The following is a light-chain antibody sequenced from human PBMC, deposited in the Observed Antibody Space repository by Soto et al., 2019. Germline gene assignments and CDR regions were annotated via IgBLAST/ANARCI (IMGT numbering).Light chain of an antibody. CDR1: SSDVGDYNS. V-gene: IGLV2-11*01. CDR2: DVS. CDR3: CSYVGGYSYV. Sequence: QSVLTQPRSVSGSPGQSVTVSCIGTSSDVGDYNSVSWYQQHPGKAPKLMIYDVSKRPSGVPDRFSGSKSGNTASLTISGLQAEDEADYYCCSYVGGYSYVFGSGTKATVL. J-gene: IGLJ1*01.